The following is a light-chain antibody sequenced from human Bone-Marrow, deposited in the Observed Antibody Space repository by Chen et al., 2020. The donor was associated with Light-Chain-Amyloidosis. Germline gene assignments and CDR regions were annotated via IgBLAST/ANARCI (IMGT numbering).Light chain of an antibody. J-gene: IGKJ2*01. CDR1: QNIRKW. CDR3: QQYNSYPMYT. CDR2: DAS. Sequence: DIQMTQFPSTLSASVGDSVTITCRASQNIRKWVAWYQQKPGKAPNLLIYDASNLESGVPSRFSGSGSGTEFTLTISSLQPDDFATYYCQQYNSYPMYTFGQGTKLEIK. V-gene: IGKV1-5*01.